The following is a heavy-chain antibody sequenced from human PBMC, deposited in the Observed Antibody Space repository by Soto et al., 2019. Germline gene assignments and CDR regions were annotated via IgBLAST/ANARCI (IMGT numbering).Heavy chain of an antibody. Sequence: GGSLRLSCAASGFTFSSYAMSWVRQAPGMGLEWVSIIYNDGTTLYADSVKGRFTISRDDSKNTLYLQMDSLRAEDTAVYYCERAPTITTIYEYWGQGTLVTVSS. V-gene: IGHV3-66*01. D-gene: IGHD5-12*01. CDR1: GFTFSSYA. CDR3: ERAPTITTIYEY. J-gene: IGHJ4*02. CDR2: IYNDGTT.